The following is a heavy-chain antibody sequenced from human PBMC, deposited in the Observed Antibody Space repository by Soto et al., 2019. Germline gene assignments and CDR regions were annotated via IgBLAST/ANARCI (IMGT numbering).Heavy chain of an antibody. V-gene: IGHV4-39*01. Sequence: QLQLQESGPGLVKPSETLYLTSTVSGGSISSNNYYWGWIRQPPGKGLEWIGSIYYSGSTYYNPSLKSRVTISVDTSKNQFSLKLSSVNAADAALYYCARRGSGSYYTYWGQGTLVTVSS. CDR1: GGSISSNNYY. D-gene: IGHD1-26*01. CDR2: IYYSGST. J-gene: IGHJ4*02. CDR3: ARRGSGSYYTY.